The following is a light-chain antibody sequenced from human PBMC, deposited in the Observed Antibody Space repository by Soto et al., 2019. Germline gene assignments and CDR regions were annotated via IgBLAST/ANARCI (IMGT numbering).Light chain of an antibody. V-gene: IGLV2-11*01. Sequence: QSVPTQPRSVSGSPGQSVTISCTGTSNDVGGYDYVSWYQQRPGKAPKVVIYDDSKRPSGVPDRFSGSKSGDTASLTISGLQAEDEADYYCCSYAGGYTKVCGTGTEVAV. J-gene: IGLJ1*01. CDR1: SNDVGGYDY. CDR3: CSYAGGYTKV. CDR2: DDS.